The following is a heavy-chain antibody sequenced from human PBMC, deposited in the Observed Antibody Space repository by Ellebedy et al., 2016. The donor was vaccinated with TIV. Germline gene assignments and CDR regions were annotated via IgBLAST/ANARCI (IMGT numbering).Heavy chain of an antibody. CDR2: IFGTGVRT. CDR1: RFTFSDYY. V-gene: IGHV3-23*01. J-gene: IGHJ6*02. D-gene: IGHD1-1*01. CDR3: VRDRHWEGYNWHHDTLSMEV. Sequence: GGSLRLSXAASRFTFSDYYMTWVRQAPGKGLECVAVIFGTGVRTTYADSVKGRFTISRDDSKNTLYLQMNSLRVEDTAVYYCVRDRHWEGYNWHHDTLSMEVWGHGTTVTVSS.